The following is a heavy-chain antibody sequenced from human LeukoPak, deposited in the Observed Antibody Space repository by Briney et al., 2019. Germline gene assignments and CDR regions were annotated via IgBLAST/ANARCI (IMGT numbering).Heavy chain of an antibody. Sequence: PSETLSLTCTVSGGSISSYYWSWIRQPPGKGLEWIGYIYYSGSTNYNPSLKSRVTISVDTSKNQFSLKLSSVTAADTAVYYCARDAHCRSTSCYAVGNWFDPWGQGTLVTVSS. J-gene: IGHJ5*02. CDR2: IYYSGST. V-gene: IGHV4-59*01. D-gene: IGHD2-2*01. CDR3: ARDAHCRSTSCYAVGNWFDP. CDR1: GGSISSYY.